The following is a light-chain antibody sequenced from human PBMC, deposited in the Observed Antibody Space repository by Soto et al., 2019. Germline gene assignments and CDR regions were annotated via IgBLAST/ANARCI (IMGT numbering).Light chain of an antibody. J-gene: IGKJ1*01. CDR2: TAS. V-gene: IGKV1-17*01. Sequence: DIQMTQSPSTLSASVGDRVTITCRAGQGMGVDLAWYQQKPGKAPKRLISTASSLPSGVPSRFSGSGSGTEFTLTISSLQPEDFATYYCLQYYSYPRTFGQGTRVEVK. CDR1: QGMGVD. CDR3: LQYYSYPRT.